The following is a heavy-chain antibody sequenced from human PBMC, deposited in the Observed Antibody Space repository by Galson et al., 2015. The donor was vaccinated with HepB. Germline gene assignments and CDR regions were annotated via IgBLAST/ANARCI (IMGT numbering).Heavy chain of an antibody. CDR3: ARGSRGWYFDY. Sequence: SLSLSCAASGFTFSSYGMHWVRQAPGKGLEWVAVIWYDGSNKYYADSVKGRFTISRDNSKNTLYLQMNSLRAEDTAVDYWARGSRGWYFDYWGQGTLVTVSS. J-gene: IGHJ4*02. CDR2: IWYDGSNK. CDR1: GFTFSSYG. V-gene: IGHV3-33*01. D-gene: IGHD6-19*01.